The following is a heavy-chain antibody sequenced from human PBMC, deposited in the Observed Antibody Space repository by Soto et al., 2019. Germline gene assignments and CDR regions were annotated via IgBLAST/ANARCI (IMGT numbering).Heavy chain of an antibody. CDR1: GGSISSYY. Sequence: SETLSLTCTVSGGSISSYYWSWIRQPPGKGLEWIGYIYYSGSTNYNPSLKSRVTISVDTSKNQFSLKLSSVTAADTAVYYCARGWLRTGFDPWGQGTLVTVSS. J-gene: IGHJ5*02. D-gene: IGHD5-12*01. CDR3: ARGWLRTGFDP. CDR2: IYYSGST. V-gene: IGHV4-59*01.